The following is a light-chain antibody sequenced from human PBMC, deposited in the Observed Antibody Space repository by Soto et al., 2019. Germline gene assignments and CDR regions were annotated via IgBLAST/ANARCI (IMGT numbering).Light chain of an antibody. CDR3: QQYGSAPYT. Sequence: EIVLTQSPGTLSLSPGERATLSCRASQSVSSSFLAWYQQRPGLAPRLIMYDTSTRATGIPDRFSGSVSGTEFTLTISRLEPEDLAVYYCQQYGSAPYTFGQGTKLEIK. CDR1: QSVSSSF. CDR2: DTS. V-gene: IGKV3-20*01. J-gene: IGKJ2*01.